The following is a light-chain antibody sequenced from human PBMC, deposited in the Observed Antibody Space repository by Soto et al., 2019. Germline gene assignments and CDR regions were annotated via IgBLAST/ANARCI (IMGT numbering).Light chain of an antibody. V-gene: IGKV1-8*01. CDR2: TAS. CDR1: QGISSY. CDR3: QQYYTDPWT. J-gene: IGKJ1*01. Sequence: AIRMTQSPSSLSASTGARVTITCRASQGISSYLAWYQQKPGKTPEVLIHTASTLQGGVPSRLSGSGSGTDFTLTISRLESEDFATYYWQQYYTDPWTFGQGTKVEIK.